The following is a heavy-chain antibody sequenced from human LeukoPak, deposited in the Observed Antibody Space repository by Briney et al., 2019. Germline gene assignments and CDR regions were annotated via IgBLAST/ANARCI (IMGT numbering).Heavy chain of an antibody. V-gene: IGHV1-69*04. Sequence: GSSVKVSCKASGDTFSNYAISWGRQAPGQGLEWMGRIIPKLEIVNNVQKFQDRVTITADKSTSTAYMELSGLRSDDTAVYYCARGALGAGRDFFDYWGQGTLVTVSS. CDR2: IIPKLEIV. D-gene: IGHD1-14*01. J-gene: IGHJ4*02. CDR3: ARGALGAGRDFFDY. CDR1: GDTFSNYA.